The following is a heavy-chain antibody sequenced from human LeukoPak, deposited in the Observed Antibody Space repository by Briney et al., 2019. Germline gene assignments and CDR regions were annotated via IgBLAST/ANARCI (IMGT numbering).Heavy chain of an antibody. CDR3: ARPSSTDYV. D-gene: IGHD2-2*01. Sequence: ASVKLSCKASGYTFTDYYYIHWVRQAPGQGLEWMGWLNPKSGDTNYAQKFQGRVTVTRDTSISTAYMELRRLRSDDTAVYYCARPSSTDYVWGQGTQLTVSS. CDR1: GYTFTDYY. J-gene: IGHJ4*02. V-gene: IGHV1-2*02. CDR2: LNPKSGDT.